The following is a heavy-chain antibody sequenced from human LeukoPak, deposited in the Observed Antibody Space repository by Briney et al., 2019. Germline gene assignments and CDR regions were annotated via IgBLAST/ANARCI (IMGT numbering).Heavy chain of an antibody. J-gene: IGHJ4*02. D-gene: IGHD3-22*01. CDR1: GFTFGDYA. CDR2: IRSKAYGGTT. Sequence: GGSLRLSCTASGFTFGDYAMSWFRQAPGKGLEWVGFIRSKAYGGTTEYAASVKGRFTISRDDSKSIAYLQMNSLKTEDTAVYYCTRASGITMIVVADFDYWGQGTLVTVSS. V-gene: IGHV3-49*03. CDR3: TRASGITMIVVADFDY.